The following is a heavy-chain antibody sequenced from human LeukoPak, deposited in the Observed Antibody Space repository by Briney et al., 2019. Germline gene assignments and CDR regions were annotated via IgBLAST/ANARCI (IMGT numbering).Heavy chain of an antibody. CDR1: GYTFTTYG. V-gene: IGHV1-18*01. Sequence: ASVKVSCKTSGYTFTTYGISWVRQAPGQGLEGMGWIRTYNGNTGYTRKRQGRVTMPTEKSTSTAYMDLRSLTSDDTAVYYCTRDPDGADAFDIWGQGTMVIVSS. J-gene: IGHJ3*02. CDR3: TRDPDGADAFDI. CDR2: IRTYNGNT.